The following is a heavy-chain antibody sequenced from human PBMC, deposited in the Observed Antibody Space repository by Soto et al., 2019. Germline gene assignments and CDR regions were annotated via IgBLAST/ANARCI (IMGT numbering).Heavy chain of an antibody. CDR2: ITLRGGTT. CDR3: ARGPEDSDVPRWDY. J-gene: IGHJ4*02. Sequence: QVQLMQSGAEVRKPGASVRLSCETSGYNFNQYYIHWVRQAPGQGLEWMGIITLRGGTTEYAHKFRGRVTMTGDTSTKTAYMELRSLRSEDTAMYFCARGPEDSDVPRWDYWGQGTLVTVSS. D-gene: IGHD1-26*01. CDR1: GYNFNQYY. V-gene: IGHV1-46*02.